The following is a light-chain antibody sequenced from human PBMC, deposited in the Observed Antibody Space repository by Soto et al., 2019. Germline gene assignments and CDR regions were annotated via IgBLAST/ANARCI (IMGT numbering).Light chain of an antibody. CDR3: QQYGSSPP. CDR2: GAS. Sequence: EIVLTQSPGTLSLSPGERATLSCRASQSVSSSYLAWCQQKLGQTPRLLIYGASSRATGIPDRFSGSGSGTDFTLTISRLEPEDFAVYYCQQYGSSPPFGGGTKVEIK. J-gene: IGKJ4*01. CDR1: QSVSSSY. V-gene: IGKV3-20*01.